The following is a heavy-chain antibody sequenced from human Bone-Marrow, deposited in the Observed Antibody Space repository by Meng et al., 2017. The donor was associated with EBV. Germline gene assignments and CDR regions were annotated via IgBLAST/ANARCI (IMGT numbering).Heavy chain of an antibody. J-gene: IGHJ4*02. D-gene: IGHD6-13*01. V-gene: IGHV3-23*01. CDR1: GFTFSSYG. CDR2: ISGSGGST. Sequence: VAVLGCGGGLVQPGGSLRLSWAASGFTFSSYGMSGVRQAPGKGLEWVSAISGSGGSTYYADSVKGRFTISRDNSKNTLYLQMNSLRAEDTAVYYCAKEIAAAGHWGQGTLVTVSS. CDR3: AKEIAAAGH.